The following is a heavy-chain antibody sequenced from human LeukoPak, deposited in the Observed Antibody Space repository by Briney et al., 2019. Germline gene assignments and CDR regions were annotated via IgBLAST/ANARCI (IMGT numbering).Heavy chain of an antibody. V-gene: IGHV3-30-3*01. CDR1: GFPFSSYA. Sequence: GGSLRLSCAASGFPFSSYAMHWVRQAPGKGLEWVAVISYDGSNKYYADSVKGRFTISRDNSKNTLYLQMNSLRAEDTAVYYCARGLIVVDAYWGQGTLVTVSS. CDR2: ISYDGSNK. D-gene: IGHD2-2*01. CDR3: ARGLIVVDAY. J-gene: IGHJ4*02.